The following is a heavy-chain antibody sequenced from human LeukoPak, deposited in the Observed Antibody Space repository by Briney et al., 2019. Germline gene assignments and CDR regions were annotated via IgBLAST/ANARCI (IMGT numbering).Heavy chain of an antibody. CDR2: VSWNSGSI. CDR3: ARHARDGLNY. V-gene: IGHV3-9*01. D-gene: IGHD5-24*01. Sequence: GGSLRLSCAASGFTFDDYAMHWVRQAPGKGLEWVSGVSWNSGSIGYADSVKGRFTISRDNAKNSLYLQMNSLRAEDTAVYYCARHARDGLNYWGQGTLVTVSS. J-gene: IGHJ4*02. CDR1: GFTFDDYA.